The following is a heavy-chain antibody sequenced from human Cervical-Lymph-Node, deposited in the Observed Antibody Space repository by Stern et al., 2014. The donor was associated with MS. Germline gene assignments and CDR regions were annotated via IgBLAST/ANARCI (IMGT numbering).Heavy chain of an antibody. Sequence: VQLEESGPGLVKPSETLSLTCTVSGASVSSGSYYWGWIRQSPGKRLEWIGYVYYTGTPYSNPSPSSRFTIPIDPSNTPFSLNLPFVTATDTAVYYCARHDQFLGGMDVWGQGTTVTVSS. CDR2: VYYTGTP. CDR1: GASVSSGSYY. CDR3: ARHDQFLGGMDV. D-gene: IGHD3-3*01. V-gene: IGHV4-39*01. J-gene: IGHJ6*02.